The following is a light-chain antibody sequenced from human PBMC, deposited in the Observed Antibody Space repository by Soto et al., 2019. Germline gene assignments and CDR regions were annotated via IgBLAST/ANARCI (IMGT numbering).Light chain of an antibody. CDR2: AAS. V-gene: IGKV1D-12*01. Sequence: DIQMTQSPSSVSASVGDRVTITCRASQDISGWLAWFQQKPGKAPNLLIYAASILQSGVPSRFSGSGSGTDFTLTITYLQPEDFATYYCQQANSFPWTFGQGTEVEL. CDR3: QQANSFPWT. J-gene: IGKJ1*01. CDR1: QDISGW.